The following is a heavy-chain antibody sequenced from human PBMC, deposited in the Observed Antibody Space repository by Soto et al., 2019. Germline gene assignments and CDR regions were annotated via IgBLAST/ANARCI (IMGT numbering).Heavy chain of an antibody. Sequence: QVQLQQWGAGLLKPSETLSLTCAVNGGSLTGYYWSWIRQPPGKGLEWIGEIKDGGSTNYSPSLRSRVTISADTSQNQFSRRLNSVTAADTAVYFCARGQEGIVATHWDQGTLVTVSS. J-gene: IGHJ4*02. CDR2: IKDGGST. V-gene: IGHV4-34*01. D-gene: IGHD5-12*01. CDR1: GGSLTGYY. CDR3: ARGQEGIVATH.